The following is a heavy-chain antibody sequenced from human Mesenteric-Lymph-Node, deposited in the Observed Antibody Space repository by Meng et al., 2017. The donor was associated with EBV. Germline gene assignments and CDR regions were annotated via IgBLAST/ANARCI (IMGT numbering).Heavy chain of an antibody. J-gene: IGHJ4*02. CDR2: IFSSGST. D-gene: IGHD2-15*01. Sequence: QVQLQQSGPGLVKPSGILSPTCAVLGYAVSNITWWGWARQFPGKGLEWIGEIFSSGSTNYNPSLKNRVTMSLDKSKNQFSLNLNSVTAADTAVYYCARAGAGYCSGGSCYPMDYWGQGTLVTVSS. V-gene: IGHV4-4*02. CDR1: GYAVSNITW. CDR3: ARAGAGYCSGGSCYPMDY.